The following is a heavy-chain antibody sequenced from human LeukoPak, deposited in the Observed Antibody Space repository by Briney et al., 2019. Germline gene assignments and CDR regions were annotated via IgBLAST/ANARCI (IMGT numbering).Heavy chain of an antibody. CDR3: ASQEYSSSGGDY. V-gene: IGHV3-30-3*01. CDR1: GFTFSSYA. J-gene: IGHJ4*02. Sequence: RGSLRLSCAASGFTFSSYAMHWVRQAPGKGLEWVAVISYDGSNKYYADSVKGRFTISRDNSKNTLYLQMNSLRAEDTAVYYCASQEYSSSGGDYWGQGTLVTVSS. D-gene: IGHD6-6*01. CDR2: ISYDGSNK.